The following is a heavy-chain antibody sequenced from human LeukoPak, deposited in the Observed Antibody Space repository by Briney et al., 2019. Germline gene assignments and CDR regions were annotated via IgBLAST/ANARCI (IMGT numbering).Heavy chain of an antibody. D-gene: IGHD3-10*01. CDR3: ARGLVRGVIIPFDY. Sequence: ASVKVSCKASGGTFSSYAISWVRQAPGQWLEWMGGIIPIFGTANYAQKFQGRVTITADESTSTAYMELSSLRSEDTAVYYCARGLVRGVIIPFDYWGQGTLVTVSS. V-gene: IGHV1-69*13. CDR1: GGTFSSYA. J-gene: IGHJ4*02. CDR2: IIPIFGTA.